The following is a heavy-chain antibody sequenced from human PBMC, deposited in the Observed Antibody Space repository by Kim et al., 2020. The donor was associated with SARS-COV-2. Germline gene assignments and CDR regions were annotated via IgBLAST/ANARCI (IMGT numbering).Heavy chain of an antibody. Sequence: ASVKVSCKASGYTFTSYAMNWVRQAPGQGLEWMGWINTNTGNPTYAQGFTGRFVFSLDTSVSTAYLQISSLKAEDTAVYYCARDLHAAGMAAAGYYYYYMDVWGKGTTVTVSS. J-gene: IGHJ6*03. V-gene: IGHV7-4-1*02. CDR3: ARDLHAAGMAAAGYYYYYMDV. D-gene: IGHD6-13*01. CDR2: INTNTGNP. CDR1: GYTFTSYA.